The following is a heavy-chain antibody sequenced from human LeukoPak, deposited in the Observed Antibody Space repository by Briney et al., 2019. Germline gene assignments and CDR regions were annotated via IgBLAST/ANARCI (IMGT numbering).Heavy chain of an antibody. CDR3: ARSCSSTSCYYGYGMDV. CDR2: INPNSGGT. V-gene: IGHV1-2*04. Sequence: GSVKVSCKASGYTFTGYYMHWVRQAPGQGLEWMGWINPNSGGTNYAQKFQGWVTMTRDMSISTAYMELSRLRSDDTAVYYCARSCSSTSCYYGYGMDVWGKGTTVTVSS. J-gene: IGHJ6*04. D-gene: IGHD2-2*01. CDR1: GYTFTGYY.